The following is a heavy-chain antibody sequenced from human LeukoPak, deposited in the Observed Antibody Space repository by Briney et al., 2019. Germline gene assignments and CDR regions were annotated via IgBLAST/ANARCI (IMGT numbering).Heavy chain of an antibody. CDR1: GFTFADYA. V-gene: IGHV3-9*01. J-gene: IGHJ4*02. CDR3: GRELKTYYYDTTGYYGLGY. D-gene: IGHD3-22*01. Sequence: PGRSLRLSCAASGFTFADYAMHWVRQAPGKGLEWVSGISWSSGTIGYADSVKGRFTISRDDVKNSLYLQMNSLRAEDTALYYCGRELKTYYYDTTGYYGLGYWGKGPLVTV. CDR2: ISWSSGTI.